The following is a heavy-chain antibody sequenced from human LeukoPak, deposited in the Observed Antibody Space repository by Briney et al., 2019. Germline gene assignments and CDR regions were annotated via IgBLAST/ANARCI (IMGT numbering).Heavy chain of an antibody. CDR2: IWSDGRNK. CDR1: GFIFRGHG. V-gene: IGHV3-33*01. D-gene: IGHD2-8*01. Sequence: GGSLRLSCAASGFIFRGHGMYWVRQAPVKGLEWVTNIWSDGRNKYYADSVKGRFTISRDNSKNMLYLQMDSLRAEDTAVYYCVREGVASVGYGTDVWGQGTTVTVSS. J-gene: IGHJ6*02. CDR3: VREGVASVGYGTDV.